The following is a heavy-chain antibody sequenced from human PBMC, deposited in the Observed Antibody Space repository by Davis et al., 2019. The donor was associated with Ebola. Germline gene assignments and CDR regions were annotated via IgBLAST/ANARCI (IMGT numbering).Heavy chain of an antibody. CDR2: TSHNERER. J-gene: IGHJ4*02. V-gene: IGHV3-30*04. Sequence: PGGSLRLSCVASGFTFSNHAMHWVRQAPGKGLEWVAVTSHNERERFYGDSVQGRFTISRDNSENVLYLQMDSLRPDDTAIYFWARELHDEVLDYWGQGTPVTVSS. D-gene: IGHD1-1*01. CDR3: ARELHDEVLDY. CDR1: GFTFSNHA.